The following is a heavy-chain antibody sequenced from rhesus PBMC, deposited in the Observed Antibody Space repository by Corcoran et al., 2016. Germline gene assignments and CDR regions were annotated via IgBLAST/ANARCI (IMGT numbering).Heavy chain of an antibody. D-gene: IGHD2-21*01. V-gene: IGHV4-173*01. J-gene: IGHJ4*01. CDR2: IFGSGGTI. CDR1: GGCISRHS. Sequence: LQLQESGPGLVKLSEALSLTCAVPGGCISRHSWRCVRLPPGTGPEWIGLIFGSGGTIDYNPSLKSRVTLSTDTSKNQFSLKLTSVTAADTAVYYCARGCSGIGCPLVNIDYWGQGVLVTVSS. CDR3: ARGCSGIGCPLVNIDY.